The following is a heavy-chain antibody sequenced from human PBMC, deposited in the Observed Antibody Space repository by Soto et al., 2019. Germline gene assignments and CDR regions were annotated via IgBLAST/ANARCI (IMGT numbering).Heavy chain of an antibody. D-gene: IGHD3-3*01. CDR2: IYYSGST. Sequence: NPSETLSLTCTVSGGSISSYYWSWIRQPPGKGLEWIGYIYYSGSTNYNPSLKSRVTISVDTSKNQFSLKLSSVTAADTAVYYCARKGSYYDFWSGSYYFDYWGQGTLVTVSS. CDR1: GGSISSYY. J-gene: IGHJ4*02. V-gene: IGHV4-59*12. CDR3: ARKGSYYDFWSGSYYFDY.